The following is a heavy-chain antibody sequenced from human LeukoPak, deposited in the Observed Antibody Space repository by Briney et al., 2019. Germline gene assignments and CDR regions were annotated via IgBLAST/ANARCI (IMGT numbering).Heavy chain of an antibody. CDR1: GGSISSGGYS. D-gene: IGHD1-14*01. J-gene: IGHJ4*02. CDR3: ARELGNHFDY. Sequence: PSETLSLTCAVSGGSISSGGYSWSWIRQPPGKGLEWIGYMYHSGSTYYNPSLKSRVTISEDRSKNQFSLKLSSVTAADTAVYYCARELGNHFDYWGQGTLVTVSS. V-gene: IGHV4-30-2*01. CDR2: MYHSGST.